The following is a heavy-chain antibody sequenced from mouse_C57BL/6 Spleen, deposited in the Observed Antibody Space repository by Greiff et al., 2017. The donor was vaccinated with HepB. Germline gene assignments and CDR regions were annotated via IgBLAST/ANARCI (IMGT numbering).Heavy chain of an antibody. CDR3: ARIIYDYDGFAY. D-gene: IGHD2-4*01. Sequence: VQLKESGPGLVKPSQSLSLTCSVTGYSITSGYYWHWIRQFPGNKLEWMGYISYDGSNNYNPSLKNRISITRDTSKNQFFLKLNSVTTEDTATYYCARIIYDYDGFAYWGQGTLVTVSA. V-gene: IGHV3-6*01. CDR1: GYSITSGYY. J-gene: IGHJ3*01. CDR2: ISYDGSN.